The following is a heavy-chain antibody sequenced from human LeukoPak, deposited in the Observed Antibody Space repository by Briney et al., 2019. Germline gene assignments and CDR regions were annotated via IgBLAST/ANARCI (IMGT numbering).Heavy chain of an antibody. V-gene: IGHV3-48*03. J-gene: IGHJ4*02. CDR2: ISSSGSTI. CDR3: ASTSGPKGY. D-gene: IGHD1-1*01. Sequence: GGSLRLSCAASGFTFSSYEMNWVRQAPGKGLEWVSYISSSGSTIYYADSVKGRFTISRDNAKNSLYLQMNSLKAEDTAVYYCASTSGPKGYWGQGTLVTVSS. CDR1: GFTFSSYE.